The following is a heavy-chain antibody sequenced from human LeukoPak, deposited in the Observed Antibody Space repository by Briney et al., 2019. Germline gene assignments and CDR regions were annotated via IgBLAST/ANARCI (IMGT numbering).Heavy chain of an antibody. CDR3: ARHRIDSSAYYDILTGYFDY. Sequence: SQTLSLTCTVSGGSISSGSYYWSWIRQPPGKGLEWIGSIYYSGSTYYNPSLKSRVTISVDTSKNQFSLKLSSVTAADTAVYYCARHRIDSSAYYDILTGYFDYWGQGTLVTVSS. CDR1: GGSISSGSYY. J-gene: IGHJ4*02. D-gene: IGHD3-9*01. CDR2: IYYSGST. V-gene: IGHV4-39*01.